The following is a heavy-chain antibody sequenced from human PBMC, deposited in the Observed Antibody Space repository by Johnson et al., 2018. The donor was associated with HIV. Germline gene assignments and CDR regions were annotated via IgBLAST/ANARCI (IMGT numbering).Heavy chain of an antibody. D-gene: IGHD6-13*01. Sequence: QVQLVESGGGVVQPGRSLRLSCAASGFTFSSYAMHWVRQAPGKGLEWVAVISYDGSNKYYADSVKGRFTISRDNSKNTLYLQMNSLRAEDTAVYYCARVRAGIAAAGRGDDIWGQGTMVTVSS. J-gene: IGHJ3*02. CDR3: ARVRAGIAAAGRGDDI. CDR1: GFTFSSYA. V-gene: IGHV3-30*14. CDR2: ISYDGSNK.